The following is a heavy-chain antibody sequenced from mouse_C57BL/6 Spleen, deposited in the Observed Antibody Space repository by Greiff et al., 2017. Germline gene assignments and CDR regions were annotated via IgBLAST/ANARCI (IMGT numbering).Heavy chain of an antibody. CDR3: ATIYDGPYLYFDV. D-gene: IGHD2-3*01. CDR1: GYTFTSYW. CDR2: IDPNSGGT. Sequence: QVQLKQPGAELVKPGASVKLSCKASGYTFTSYWMHWVKQRPGRGLEWIGRIDPNSGGTKYNEKFKSKATLTVDKPSSTAYMQLSSLTSEDSAVYYCATIYDGPYLYFDVWGTGTTVTVSS. J-gene: IGHJ1*03. V-gene: IGHV1-72*01.